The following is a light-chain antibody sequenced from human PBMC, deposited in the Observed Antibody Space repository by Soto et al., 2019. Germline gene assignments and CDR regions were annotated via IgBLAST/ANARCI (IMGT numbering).Light chain of an antibody. CDR2: AAS. CDR3: QPAYSFPFT. J-gene: IGKJ3*01. CDR1: QDLSSW. Sequence: DIQMTQSPSSVSASVGDRVSITCRASQDLSSWLAWYQQKPGKAPKLLISAASSLQRGAPSRFSGSRSGTDFTPTISSLHPEDFATYDSQPAYSFPFTFGPGTKVDIK. V-gene: IGKV1-12*01.